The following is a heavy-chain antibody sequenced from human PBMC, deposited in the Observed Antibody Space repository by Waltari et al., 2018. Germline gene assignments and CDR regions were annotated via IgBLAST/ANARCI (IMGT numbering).Heavy chain of an antibody. CDR3: ASEPLSSGWYGY. D-gene: IGHD6-19*01. Sequence: EVQLVESGGGLVQPGGSLRLSCAASGFTFSGYWMSWVRQAPGKGLEWLANIKQDGSEKDYVDSVKGRFTISRDNAKNSLYLQMNSLRAEDTAVYYCASEPLSSGWYGYWGQGTLVTVSS. J-gene: IGHJ4*02. CDR2: IKQDGSEK. CDR1: GFTFSGYW. V-gene: IGHV3-7*01.